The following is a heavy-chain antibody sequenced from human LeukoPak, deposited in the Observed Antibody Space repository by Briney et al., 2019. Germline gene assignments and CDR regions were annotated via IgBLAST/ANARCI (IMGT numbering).Heavy chain of an antibody. V-gene: IGHV1-46*04. CDR3: ARALGYCSSTTCYVDDYGLDV. Sequence: ASVKVSCNASGYTFTTYYMHWVRQAPGQGLEWMGIINPNGCSTSYAQQLQGRVTMTRDTSTSTVYMAMSSLRSEDTAIYYCARALGYCSSTTCYVDDYGLDVWGQGTTVTVSS. J-gene: IGHJ6*02. CDR2: INPNGCST. CDR1: GYTFTTYY. D-gene: IGHD2-2*01.